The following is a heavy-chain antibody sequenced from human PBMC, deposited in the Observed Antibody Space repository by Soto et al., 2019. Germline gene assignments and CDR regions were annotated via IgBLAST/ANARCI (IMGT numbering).Heavy chain of an antibody. D-gene: IGHD2-15*01. Sequence: VPLVQSGAEVKKPGASVKVSCKASGYTFTSYGISWVRQAPGQGLKWMGWISAYNGNTNYAQKLQGRVTMTTDKSTSTAYMELRSLISDDTAVYYCARVPLNCSGGSCYYWYFDLWGRGTLVTVSS. CDR2: ISAYNGNT. CDR3: ARVPLNCSGGSCYYWYFDL. V-gene: IGHV1-18*01. J-gene: IGHJ2*01. CDR1: GYTFTSYG.